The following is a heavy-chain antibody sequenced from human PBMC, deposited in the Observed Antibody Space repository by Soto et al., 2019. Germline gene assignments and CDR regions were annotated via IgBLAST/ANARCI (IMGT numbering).Heavy chain of an antibody. CDR3: ARERTAAGTSWFDP. CDR1: GGSISSYY. D-gene: IGHD6-13*01. CDR2: IYYSGST. J-gene: IGHJ5*02. Sequence: TSETLSLTCTVSGGSISSYYWSWIRQPPGKGLEWIGYIYYSGSTNYNPSLKSRVTISVDTSKNQFFLKLSSVTAADTAVYYCARERTAAGTSWFDPWGQGTLVTVSS. V-gene: IGHV4-59*01.